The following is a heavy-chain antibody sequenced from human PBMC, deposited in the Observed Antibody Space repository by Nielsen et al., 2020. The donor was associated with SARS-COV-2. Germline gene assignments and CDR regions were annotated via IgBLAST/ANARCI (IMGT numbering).Heavy chain of an antibody. CDR1: GGSMSNSNYY. D-gene: IGHD6-19*01. CDR3: ARQSRWLANFDY. J-gene: IGHJ4*02. Sequence: SETLSLTCTVSGGSMSNSNYYWGWIRQPPGRGLEWIGGIHYTGSTYYNPSLTSRATISVDTSKKQFSLRLSSVTAAATAVYYCARQSRWLANFDYWGQGTLVTVSS. CDR2: IHYTGST. V-gene: IGHV4-39*01.